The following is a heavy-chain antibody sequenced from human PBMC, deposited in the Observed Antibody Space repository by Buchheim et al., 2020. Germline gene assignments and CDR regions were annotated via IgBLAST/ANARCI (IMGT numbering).Heavy chain of an antibody. CDR1: GFTFSSYA. V-gene: IGHV3-30*04. D-gene: IGHD3-10*01. J-gene: IGHJ4*02. CDR3: ARSYYYGSGSYRDY. Sequence: QVQLVESGGGVVQPGRSLRLSCAASGFTFSSYAMHWVRQAPGKGLEWVAVISYDGSNKYYADSVKGRFTISRDNSKNTLSLQMSSLRAEDTAVYFCARSYYYGSGSYRDYWGQGTL. CDR2: ISYDGSNK.